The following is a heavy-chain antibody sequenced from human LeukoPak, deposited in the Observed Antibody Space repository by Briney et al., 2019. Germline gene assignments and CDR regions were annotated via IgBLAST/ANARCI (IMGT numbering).Heavy chain of an antibody. D-gene: IGHD3-3*01. Sequence: GGSLRLSCAASGFTFSSYSMNWVRQAPGKGLGWVSYISSSSSTIYYADPVKGRFTISRDNARNSLYLQMNSLRAEDTAVYYCARDSPYESRFDIWGQGTMVTVSS. CDR1: GFTFSSYS. CDR2: ISSSSSTI. J-gene: IGHJ3*02. V-gene: IGHV3-48*01. CDR3: ARDSPYESRFDI.